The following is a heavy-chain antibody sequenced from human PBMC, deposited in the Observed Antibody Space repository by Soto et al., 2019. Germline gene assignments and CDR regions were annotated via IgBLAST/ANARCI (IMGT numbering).Heavy chain of an antibody. Sequence: SETLSLTFTVSGGSISSYYWSWIRQPAGKGLEWIGRIYTSGSTNYNPSLKSRVTMSVDTSKNQFSLKLSSVTAADTAVYYCARVVGGWQGVYYYYYGMDVWGQGTTVTVSS. V-gene: IGHV4-4*07. CDR2: IYTSGST. D-gene: IGHD3-10*01. J-gene: IGHJ6*02. CDR1: GGSISSYY. CDR3: ARVVGGWQGVYYYYYGMDV.